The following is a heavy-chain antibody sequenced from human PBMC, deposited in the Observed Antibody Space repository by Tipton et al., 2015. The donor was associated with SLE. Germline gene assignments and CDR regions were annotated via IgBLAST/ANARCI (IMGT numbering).Heavy chain of an antibody. V-gene: IGHV4-39*07. J-gene: IGHJ3*02. CDR3: ARVVAAAGTAFDI. D-gene: IGHD6-13*01. CDR1: GGSISSSSYY. Sequence: TLSLTCTVSGGSISSSSYYWGWIHQPPGKGLEWIGSIYYSGSTYYNPSLKSRVTISVDTSKNQFSLKLSSVTAADTAVYYCARVVAAAGTAFDIWGQGTMVTVSS. CDR2: IYYSGST.